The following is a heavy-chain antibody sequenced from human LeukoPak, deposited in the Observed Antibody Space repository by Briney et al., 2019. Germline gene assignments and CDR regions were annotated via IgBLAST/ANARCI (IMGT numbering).Heavy chain of an antibody. D-gene: IGHD6-19*01. CDR1: GGSISSGDYY. V-gene: IGHV4-30-4*02. Sequence: PSETLSLTCTVSGGSISSGDYYWSWIRQPPGKGLEWIGYIYYSGSTYYNPSLKSRVTISVDTSKNQFSLKLSSVTAADSAVYSCARAKKAVAGFFDYWGQGTLVTVSS. CDR3: ARAKKAVAGFFDY. J-gene: IGHJ4*02. CDR2: IYYSGST.